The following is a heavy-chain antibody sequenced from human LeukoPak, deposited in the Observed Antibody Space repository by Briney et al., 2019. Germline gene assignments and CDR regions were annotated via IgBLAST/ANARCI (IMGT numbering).Heavy chain of an antibody. J-gene: IGHJ4*02. CDR3: AKDQGLKYYDFWSGYSVLDY. CDR1: GFTFSSYW. CDR2: IKQDGSEK. D-gene: IGHD3-3*01. Sequence: GGSLRLSCAASGFTFSSYWMSWVRQAPGKGLEWVANIKQDGSEKYYVDSVKGRFTISRDNAKNSLYLQMNSLRAEDTAVYYCAKDQGLKYYDFWSGYSVLDYWGQGTLVTVSS. V-gene: IGHV3-7*03.